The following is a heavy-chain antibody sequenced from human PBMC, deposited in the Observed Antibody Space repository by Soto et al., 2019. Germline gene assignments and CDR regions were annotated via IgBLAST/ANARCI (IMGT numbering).Heavy chain of an antibody. CDR1: GVSITSYF. Sequence: SETLSLTCSVSGVSITSYFWSWIRQAPGRGLEWIGYTYHRGSTNYSPSLKSRVAISLDTSENQFSLKVNSVTAAATAVQYCARIGGYHRPIDHCGQGTPVTVSS. J-gene: IGHJ4*02. CDR3: ARIGGYHRPIDH. CDR2: TYHRGST. V-gene: IGHV4-59*01. D-gene: IGHD2-2*01.